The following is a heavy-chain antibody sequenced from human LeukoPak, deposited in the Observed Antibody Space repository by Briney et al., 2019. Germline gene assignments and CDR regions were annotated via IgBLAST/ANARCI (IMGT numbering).Heavy chain of an antibody. Sequence: PSETLSLTCTVSVGSISSYYWSWIRQPAGKGLEWIGRIYTSGSTNYNPSLKSRVTMSVDTSKNQFSLKLSSVTAADTAVYYCARIRGFGELKYYFDYWGQGTLVTVSS. J-gene: IGHJ4*02. CDR3: ARIRGFGELKYYFDY. CDR2: IYTSGST. V-gene: IGHV4-4*07. CDR1: VGSISSYY. D-gene: IGHD3-10*01.